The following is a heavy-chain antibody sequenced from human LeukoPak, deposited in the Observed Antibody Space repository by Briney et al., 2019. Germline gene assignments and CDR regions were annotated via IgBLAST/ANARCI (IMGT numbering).Heavy chain of an antibody. J-gene: IGHJ5*02. CDR2: IYYSGNT. Sequence: SETLSLTCTVSGGSNSNSNYYWAWIRQPPGKGLEWIGNIYYSGNTYYNPALKSRVTISVDTSKSQFSLKLSSMIAADTAVYYCASLLNGGVAHWFDPWGQGALVTVSS. D-gene: IGHD7-27*01. V-gene: IGHV4-39*01. CDR1: GGSNSNSNYY. CDR3: ASLLNGGVAHWFDP.